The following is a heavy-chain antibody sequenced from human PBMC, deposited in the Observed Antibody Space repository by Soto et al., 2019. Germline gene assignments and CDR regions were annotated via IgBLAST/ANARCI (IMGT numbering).Heavy chain of an antibody. V-gene: IGHV1-18*01. CDR1: GYTFTSYA. J-gene: IGHJ4*02. CDR3: ARDLGGQIVDY. CDR2: ISGYNGNT. Sequence: GASVKVSSKASGYTFTSYAMHWVRQAPGQGLEWMGWISGYNGNTKYAQKLQGRVTMTTDTSTSTAYMELRSLRSDDTAVYYCARDLGGQIVDYWGQGTLVTVSS. D-gene: IGHD1-26*01.